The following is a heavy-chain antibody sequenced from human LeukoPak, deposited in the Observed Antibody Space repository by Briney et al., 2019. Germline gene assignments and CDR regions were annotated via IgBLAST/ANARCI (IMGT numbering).Heavy chain of an antibody. Sequence: GASVKVSCKASGYTFTSYAMHWVRQAPGQRLEWMGWINAGNGNTKYSQKFQGRVTITRDTSASTAYMELSSLRSEDTAVYYCARGGGSYKGSLNWFDPWGQGTLVTVSS. CDR1: GYTFTSYA. J-gene: IGHJ5*02. V-gene: IGHV1-3*01. D-gene: IGHD1-26*01. CDR3: ARGGGSYKGSLNWFDP. CDR2: INAGNGNT.